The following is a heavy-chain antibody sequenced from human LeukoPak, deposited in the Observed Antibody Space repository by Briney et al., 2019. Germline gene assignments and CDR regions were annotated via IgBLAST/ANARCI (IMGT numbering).Heavy chain of an antibody. CDR1: GFTFSDNY. Sequence: GGSLRLSCAASGFTFSDNYMSWIRQAPGKGLEWISYISSNADTKYYADSVRGRFTISRDNAKNSLYLQLNSLRPDDTAVYYCARDHSSSWLGDWGQGTLVTVSS. CDR3: ARDHSSSWLGD. J-gene: IGHJ4*02. V-gene: IGHV3-11*01. D-gene: IGHD6-13*01. CDR2: ISSNADTK.